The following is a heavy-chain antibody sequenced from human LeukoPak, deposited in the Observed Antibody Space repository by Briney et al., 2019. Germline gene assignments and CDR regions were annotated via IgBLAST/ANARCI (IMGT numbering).Heavy chain of an antibody. CDR3: ARHDNSGTYPLDY. J-gene: IGHJ4*02. CDR1: GGSISNYY. V-gene: IGHV4-59*08. CDR2: ICYSGTT. D-gene: IGHD3-10*01. Sequence: SEALSLTCTVSGGSISNYYWSWIRQPPGKGLEWIASICYSGTTNYNPSLKSRVTISVDTSKNQFSLKLNSVTAADTAVYYCARHDNSGTYPLDYWGQGTLVTVSS.